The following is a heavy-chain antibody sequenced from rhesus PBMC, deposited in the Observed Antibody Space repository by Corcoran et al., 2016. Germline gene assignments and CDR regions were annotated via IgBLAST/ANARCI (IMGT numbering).Heavy chain of an antibody. CDR1: GFTFSDYY. CDR2: ISNGGGST. Sequence: EVQLVESGGGLAKPGGSLRLSCAASGFTFSDYYMDWVRQAPGKGLEWVSRISNGGGSTWYADSVKGRFNICRENAKNTLYVQMNSLRAEDTAVYYCALLGGGGSWDDAFDFWGQGLRVTVSS. J-gene: IGHJ3*01. CDR3: ALLGGGGSWDDAFDF. V-gene: IGHV3-178*01. D-gene: IGHD6-25*01.